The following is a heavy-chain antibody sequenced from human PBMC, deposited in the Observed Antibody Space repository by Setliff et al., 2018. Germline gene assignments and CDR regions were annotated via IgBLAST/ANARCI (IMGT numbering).Heavy chain of an antibody. CDR2: ISGSGGST. Sequence: ETLSLSCAASGFTFSSYAMSWVRQAPGKGLEWVSAISGSGGSTYYADPVKGRFTISRDNSKNTLYLQMSSLRAEDTAVYYCARELLSSRSQGEIDYWGQGTLVTGS. CDR1: GFTFSSYA. D-gene: IGHD2-15*01. CDR3: ARELLSSRSQGEIDY. J-gene: IGHJ4*02. V-gene: IGHV3-23*01.